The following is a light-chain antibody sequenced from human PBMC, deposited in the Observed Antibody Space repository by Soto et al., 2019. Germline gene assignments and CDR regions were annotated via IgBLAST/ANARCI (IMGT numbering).Light chain of an antibody. CDR2: GPS. CDR3: LQYDTSPPRYT. Sequence: EVVLTQSPGTLSLSPGERATLSCRASQSVSRRYLAWYQQKPGQAPRLLIFGPSSSDTGIPDRFSGSGSGTDFTLTISSLEPEDFAVYYCLQYDTSPPRYTFGQGTKLEIK. CDR1: QSVSRRY. V-gene: IGKV3-20*01. J-gene: IGKJ2*01.